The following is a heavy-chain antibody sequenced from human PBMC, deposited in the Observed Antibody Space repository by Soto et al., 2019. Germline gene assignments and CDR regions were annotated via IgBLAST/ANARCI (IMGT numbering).Heavy chain of an antibody. CDR1: GFTFGDYA. D-gene: IGHD3-3*01. Sequence: GGSLRLSCIASGFTFGDYAMSWFRQAPGKGLEWVGFIRSKPYGATTEYAASVKGRFTISRDDSKSIAYLQMNSLKTEDTAVYFCTRTYYDFWSGYFPLDYWGQGTLVTVPQ. J-gene: IGHJ4*02. V-gene: IGHV3-49*03. CDR2: IRSKPYGATT. CDR3: TRTYYDFWSGYFPLDY.